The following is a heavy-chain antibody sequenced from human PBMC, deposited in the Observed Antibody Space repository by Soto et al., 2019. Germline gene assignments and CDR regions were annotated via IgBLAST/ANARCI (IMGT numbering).Heavy chain of an antibody. V-gene: IGHV3-23*01. D-gene: IGHD3-10*01. CDR3: ANIRRIHRGFGESDY. CDR1: GFTFSSYA. Sequence: EVQLLESGGGLVQPGGSLRLSCAASGFTFSSYAMSWVRQAPGKGLEWVSAISGSGGSTYYADSVKGRFTISRDNSKNTLYLQMNSLRAEDTAVYYCANIRRIHRGFGESDYWGQGTLVTVSS. CDR2: ISGSGGST. J-gene: IGHJ4*02.